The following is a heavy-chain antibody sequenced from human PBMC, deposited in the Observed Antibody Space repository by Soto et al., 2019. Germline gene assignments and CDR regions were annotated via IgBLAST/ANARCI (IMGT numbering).Heavy chain of an antibody. CDR3: AKGGGSPGYPIDY. CDR2: ISYDGSKR. CDR1: GFTFGNYA. V-gene: IGHV3-30*18. D-gene: IGHD3-9*01. J-gene: IGHJ4*02. Sequence: QVQLGESGGGVVQPGKSLRLSCVGSGFTFGNYAMYWVRQAPGKGLEWVAFISYDGSKRYHADSVKGQFTISRDNARNTLYLQMDRLRHDDTAVYYCAKGGGSPGYPIDYWGQETLVTVS.